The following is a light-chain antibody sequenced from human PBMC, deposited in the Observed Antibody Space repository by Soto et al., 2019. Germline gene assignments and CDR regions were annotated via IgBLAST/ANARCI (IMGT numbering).Light chain of an antibody. CDR1: QTVKSNY. V-gene: IGKV3-20*01. Sequence: EVVLTQSPGTLSVSPGERVTLSCRASQTVKSNYLAWYQQKPGQPPRLLIYGASRRATGIPDRSSGSGSGTDFTLTITRLGPEDFAVYYCQQYGTSPTWTFGQGTKVDIK. CDR3: QQYGTSPTWT. CDR2: GAS. J-gene: IGKJ1*01.